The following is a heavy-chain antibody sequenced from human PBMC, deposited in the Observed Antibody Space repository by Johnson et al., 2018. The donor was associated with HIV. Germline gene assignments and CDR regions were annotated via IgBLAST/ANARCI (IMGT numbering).Heavy chain of an antibody. CDR1: GFTFSDAW. Sequence: VQLVESGGGLVKPGGSLRLSCAASGFTFSDAWMNWVRQAPGKGLEWVGRVKSKTDGGTTDYAAPVKGRFTISRDASKNTLYLQMSSRKTEDTDVYYCSTGDIVGVAGAMLLPLHDAFDIWGQGTMVTVSS. V-gene: IGHV3-15*01. CDR2: VKSKTDGGTT. J-gene: IGHJ3*02. CDR3: STGDIVGVAGAMLLPLHDAFDI. D-gene: IGHD2-15*01.